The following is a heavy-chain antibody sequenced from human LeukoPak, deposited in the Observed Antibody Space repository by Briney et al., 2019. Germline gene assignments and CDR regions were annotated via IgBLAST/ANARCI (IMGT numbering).Heavy chain of an antibody. Sequence: SETLSLTCTVSGGSISSGSYYWSWIRQPAGKGLEWIGRVYSSGSTNYNPSLKSRVTMSIDTSKNQFSLKLSSVTAADTAIYYCARDAKYYYGSRTYFFFEYWGQGTLLSVSS. V-gene: IGHV4-61*02. D-gene: IGHD3-10*01. CDR2: VYSSGST. CDR3: ARDAKYYYGSRTYFFFEY. CDR1: GGSISSGSYY. J-gene: IGHJ4*02.